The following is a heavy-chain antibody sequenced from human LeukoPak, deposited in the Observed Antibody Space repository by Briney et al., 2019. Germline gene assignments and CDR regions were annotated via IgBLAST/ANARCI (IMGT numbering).Heavy chain of an antibody. CDR2: SNPNSGGT. D-gene: IGHD3-10*01. Sequence: ASVKVSSKASGYTFTGYYMHWVRQAPGRGLEWMGWSNPNSGGTNYAQKFQGRVTMTRDTSISTAYMELSRLRSDDTAVYYCARGSYGSGSYNPLKFDYWGQGTLVTVSS. J-gene: IGHJ4*02. CDR1: GYTFTGYY. CDR3: ARGSYGSGSYNPLKFDY. V-gene: IGHV1-2*02.